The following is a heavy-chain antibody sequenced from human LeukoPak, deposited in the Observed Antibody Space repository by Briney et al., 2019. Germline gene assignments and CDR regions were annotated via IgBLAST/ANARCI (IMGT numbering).Heavy chain of an antibody. CDR2: IKQDGSEK. J-gene: IGHJ4*02. V-gene: IGHV3-7*01. Sequence: PGGSLRLSCAASGFTFSSYWMSWVRQAPGKGLEWVANIKQDGSEKYYVDSVKGRFTISRDNAKNSLYLQMSSLRAEDTAVYYCARVGHDPDYYDSSGYYLDFDYWGQGTLVTVSS. D-gene: IGHD3-22*01. CDR1: GFTFSSYW. CDR3: ARVGHDPDYYDSSGYYLDFDY.